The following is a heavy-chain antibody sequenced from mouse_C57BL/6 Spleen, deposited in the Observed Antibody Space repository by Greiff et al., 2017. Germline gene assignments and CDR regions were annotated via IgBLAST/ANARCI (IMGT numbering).Heavy chain of an antibody. CDR2: IYPGDGDT. V-gene: IGHV1-82*01. D-gene: IGHD2-12*01. CDR1: GYAFSSSW. Sequence: QVQLQQSGPELVKPGASVKISCKASGYAFSSSWMNWVKQRPGKGLEWIGRIYPGDGDTNYNGKFKGKATLTADKSSSTAYMQLSSLTSEDSAVYFCARPSIVAMDYWGEGNSVTGSS. J-gene: IGHJ4*01. CDR3: ARPSIVAMDY.